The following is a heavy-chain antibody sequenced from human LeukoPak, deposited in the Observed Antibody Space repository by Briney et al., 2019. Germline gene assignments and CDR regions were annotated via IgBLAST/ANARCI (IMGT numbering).Heavy chain of an antibody. D-gene: IGHD2-15*01. J-gene: IGHJ5*02. CDR3: ARGYCSGGSCYYWFDP. CDR2: INPNSGGT. V-gene: IGHV1-2*04. CDR1: GYTFTGYY. Sequence: GASVKVSCKASGYTFTGYYMHWVRQDPGQGLEWMGWINPNSGGTTNAQKFQGWVPMTRDTSTSAAYMELSRLRSDGTAVYYWARGYCSGGSCYYWFDPWGQGTLVTVSS.